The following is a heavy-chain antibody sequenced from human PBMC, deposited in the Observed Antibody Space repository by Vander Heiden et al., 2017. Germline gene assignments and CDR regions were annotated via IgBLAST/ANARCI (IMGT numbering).Heavy chain of an antibody. J-gene: IGHJ3*01. CDR3: AKDCSSTNCYTDV. CDR1: GCIISSYA. CDR2: ISGSGGST. D-gene: IGHD2-2*02. V-gene: IGHV3-23*01. Sequence: EVQLLESGGGLVQPGGSLRRSCAACGCIISSYAMSWVRQAPGKGLEWVSGISGSGGSTYYADSVKGRFTISRDNSKNTVYLQMNSLRAEDTAVYYCAKDCSSTNCYTDVWGQGTMVTVSS.